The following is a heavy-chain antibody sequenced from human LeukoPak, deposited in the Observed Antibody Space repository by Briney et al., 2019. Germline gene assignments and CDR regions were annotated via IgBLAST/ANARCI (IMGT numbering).Heavy chain of an antibody. CDR3: VKGYCSSISCYGDY. CDR1: GFTFSSYA. V-gene: IGHV3-64D*09. J-gene: IGHJ4*02. CDR2: ISSNGGST. D-gene: IGHD2-2*01. Sequence: GGSLRLSCSASGFTFSSYAMHWVRQAPGKGLEYVSAISSNGGSTYYADSVKGRFTISRDNSKNTLYLQMSSLRAEDTAVYYCVKGYCSSISCYGDYWGQGPLVTFSP.